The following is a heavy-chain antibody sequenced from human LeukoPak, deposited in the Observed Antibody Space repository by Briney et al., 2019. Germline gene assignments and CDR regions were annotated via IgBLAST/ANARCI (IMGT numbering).Heavy chain of an antibody. CDR1: GGSISSYY. CDR3: ARGVYIAAAQYGY. CDR2: IYYSGTT. D-gene: IGHD6-13*01. Sequence: PSETLSLTCTVSGGSISSYYWSWLRQPSGKGLEWIGYIYYSGTTNYNPSLKSRVTISVDTSKNQFSLKLSSVTAADTAVYYCARGVYIAAAQYGYWGQGTLVTVSS. J-gene: IGHJ4*02. V-gene: IGHV4-59*01.